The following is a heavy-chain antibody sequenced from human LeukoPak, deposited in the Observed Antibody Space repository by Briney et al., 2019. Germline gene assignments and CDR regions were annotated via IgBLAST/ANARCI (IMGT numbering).Heavy chain of an antibody. D-gene: IGHD3-16*02. J-gene: IGHJ4*02. V-gene: IGHV3-7*01. CDR3: ARAGEYYVWGSYRPDY. Sequence: PGGSLRLSCAASGFTFSSYWMSWVRQAPGKGLEWVANIKQDGSEKYYVDSVKGRFTISRDNAKNSLYLRMNSLRAEDTAVYYCARAGEYYVWGSYRPDYWGQGTLVTVSS. CDR2: IKQDGSEK. CDR1: GFTFSSYW.